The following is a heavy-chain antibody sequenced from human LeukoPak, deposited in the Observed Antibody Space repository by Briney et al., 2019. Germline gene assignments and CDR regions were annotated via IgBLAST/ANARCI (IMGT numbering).Heavy chain of an antibody. CDR3: TTDLLVN. Sequence: GGSLRLSCAASGFTFSCSGMHWVRQASGKGLEWVGRIRSKANSYATAYAASVKGRFTISRDDSKNTMYPQMNSLQTEEPAVYYCTTDLLVNWGHEIQVTVSS. D-gene: IGHD6-6*01. CDR1: GFTFSCSG. CDR2: IRSKANSYAT. V-gene: IGHV3-73*01. J-gene: IGHJ4*01.